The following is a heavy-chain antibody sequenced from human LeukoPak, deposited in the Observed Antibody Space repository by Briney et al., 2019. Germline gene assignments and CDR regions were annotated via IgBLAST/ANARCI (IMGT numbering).Heavy chain of an antibody. D-gene: IGHD3-10*01. Sequence: GGSLRLSCAASGFTFSSYGMHWVRQAPGKGLEWVAVIWYDGSNKYYADSVKGRFTISRDNSKNTLYLQMNSLRAEDTAVYYCVRDMTGVFGGFYGMDVWGKGTTVTVSS. CDR2: IWYDGSNK. J-gene: IGHJ6*04. CDR1: GFTFSSYG. CDR3: VRDMTGVFGGFYGMDV. V-gene: IGHV3-33*01.